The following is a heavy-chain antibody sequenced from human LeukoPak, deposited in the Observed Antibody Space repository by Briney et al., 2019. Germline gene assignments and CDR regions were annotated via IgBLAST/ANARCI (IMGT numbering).Heavy chain of an antibody. D-gene: IGHD3-22*01. J-gene: IGHJ4*02. CDR1: GFTFRDYY. Sequence: GGSLRLSCAASGFTFRDYYMSWIRQAPGKGLEWVSYISSSGSTIYYADSVKGRFTISRDNAKNSLYLQMNSLRAEDTAVYYCARDHDSSVRGFDYWGQGTLVTVSS. V-gene: IGHV3-11*04. CDR2: ISSSGSTI. CDR3: ARDHDSSVRGFDY.